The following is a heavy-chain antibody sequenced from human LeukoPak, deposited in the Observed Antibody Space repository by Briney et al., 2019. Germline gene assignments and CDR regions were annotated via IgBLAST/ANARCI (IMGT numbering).Heavy chain of an antibody. CDR1: GGSISSGSYY. Sequence: PSETLSLTCTVSGGSISSGSYYWNWVRQPAGKGLEWIGRVDNSGSTNYNPSLKSRVTISVDTSKNQFSLKLSSVTAADTAVYYCAREIVVAGTMSCDYWGQGTLVTVSS. D-gene: IGHD6-19*01. J-gene: IGHJ4*02. CDR3: AREIVVAGTMSCDY. V-gene: IGHV4-61*02. CDR2: VDNSGST.